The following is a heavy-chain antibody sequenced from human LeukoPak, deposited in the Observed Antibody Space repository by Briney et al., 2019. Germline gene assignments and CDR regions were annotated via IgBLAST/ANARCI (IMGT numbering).Heavy chain of an antibody. V-gene: IGHV1-46*01. CDR1: GYTFTSYY. J-gene: IGHJ6*03. CDR3: ARDRGGSSSWSYYYYYYMDV. D-gene: IGHD6-13*01. CDR2: INPSGGST. Sequence: ASVKVSCKASGYTFTSYYMHWVRQAPGQGLEWTGIINPSGGSTSCAQKFQGRVTMTRDTSTSTVYMELSSLRSEDTAVYYCARDRGGSSSWSYYYYYYMDVWGKGTTVTVSS.